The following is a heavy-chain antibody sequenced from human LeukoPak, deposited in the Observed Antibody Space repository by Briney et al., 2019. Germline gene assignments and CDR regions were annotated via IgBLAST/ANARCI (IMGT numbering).Heavy chain of an antibody. J-gene: IGHJ4*01. D-gene: IGHD3-10*01. CDR1: GFSIGNYC. CDR3: WHPMIQGAVY. CDR2: INQAETSK. Sequence: GGSLRLSCAASGFSIGNYCMSWVRQAPGKGLEWVANINQAETSKDYVDSVKGRFTISRDNARNSLYLQMNSLRVEDTGIYYCWHPMIQGAVYSGHGTLVTVSS. V-gene: IGHV3-7*01.